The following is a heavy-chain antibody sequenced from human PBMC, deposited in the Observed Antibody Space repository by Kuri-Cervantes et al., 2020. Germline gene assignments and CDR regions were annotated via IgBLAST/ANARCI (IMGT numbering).Heavy chain of an antibody. CDR3: AKVVDFDF. D-gene: IGHD2-15*01. Sequence: GESLKISCLASGFTLSRNWMHWVRQAPGKGLVWVSRINSDGSSTSYADSVKGRFTISRDNSKNTLYLQMNSLRAEDTAVYYCAKVVDFDFWGQGTLVTVSS. CDR2: INSDGSST. J-gene: IGHJ4*02. V-gene: IGHV3-74*01. CDR1: GFTLSRNW.